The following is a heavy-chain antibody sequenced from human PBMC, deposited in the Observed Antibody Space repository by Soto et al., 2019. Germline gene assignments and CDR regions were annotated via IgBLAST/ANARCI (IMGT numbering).Heavy chain of an antibody. CDR2: IHYTGGT. CDR3: VKHSGGYQFDPTGNWGSFDY. Sequence: QLQLHESGPRLVKPSETLSLTCSVSGASITTFSFYWGWIRQSPEKGLEWIGSIHYTGGTFYNPSLKSRATLSLDTSRNQFSLEMNSVTAPDTAVYYCVKHSGGYQFDPTGNWGSFDYWGQGALVSVSS. V-gene: IGHV4-39*01. CDR1: GASITTFSFY. D-gene: IGHD3-16*01. J-gene: IGHJ4*02.